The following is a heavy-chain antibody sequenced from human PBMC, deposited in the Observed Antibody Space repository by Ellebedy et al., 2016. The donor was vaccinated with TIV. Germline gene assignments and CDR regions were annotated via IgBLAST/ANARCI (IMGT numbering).Heavy chain of an antibody. Sequence: AASVKVSCKASGYTFTSYGIRWVRQAPGQGLEWLGRLSAYNGNTNYAQKLQGRVTMTTDTSTRPAYKELRSLRSDDTAVYYDARNRGGYYYYGMDVWGQGTTVTVSS. CDR1: GYTFTSYG. V-gene: IGHV1-18*04. D-gene: IGHD4-23*01. J-gene: IGHJ6*02. CDR2: LSAYNGNT. CDR3: ARNRGGYYYYGMDV.